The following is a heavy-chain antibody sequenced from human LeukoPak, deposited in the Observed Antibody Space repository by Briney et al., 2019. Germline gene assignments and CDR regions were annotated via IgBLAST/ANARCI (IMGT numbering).Heavy chain of an antibody. CDR1: GFTFSSYG. J-gene: IGHJ4*02. CDR2: ISYDGSNK. V-gene: IGHV3-30*18. D-gene: IGHD3-9*01. Sequence: GRSLRLSCAASGFTFSSYGMHWVRQAPGKGLEWVAVISYDGSNKYYADSVKGRFTISRDNSKNTLYLQMNSLRAEDTAVYYCAKDGAQYYDILTGTELDYWGQGTLVTVSS. CDR3: AKDGAQYYDILTGTELDY.